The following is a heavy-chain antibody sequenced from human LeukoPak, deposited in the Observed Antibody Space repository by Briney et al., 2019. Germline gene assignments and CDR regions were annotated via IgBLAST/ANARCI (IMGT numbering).Heavy chain of an antibody. CDR3: ARGDGSGSYGH. V-gene: IGHV4-61*02. CDR1: GGSISSGSYY. CDR2: IYTSGST. D-gene: IGHD3-10*01. J-gene: IGHJ4*02. Sequence: PSQTLSLTCTVSGGSISSGSYYWSWIRQPAGKGLEWIGRIYTSGSTNYNPSLKSRVTISVDTSKNQFSLKLSSVTAADTAVYYCARGDGSGSYGHWGQGTLVTVSS.